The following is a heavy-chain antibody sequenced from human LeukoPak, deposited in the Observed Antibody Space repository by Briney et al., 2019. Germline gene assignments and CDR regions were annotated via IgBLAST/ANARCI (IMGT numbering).Heavy chain of an antibody. D-gene: IGHD2-8*01. Sequence: KPSETLSLTCAVSGGSVSGGSYSWSWIRQPPGKGLEWIGYIFPSGQTYYTPSLRGRVTISVDRSEHQFSLEVTSVTAADTAVYYCARGPSSSSTAVATSGVPVMVFDIWGQGIMVTVSS. CDR2: IFPSGQT. J-gene: IGHJ3*02. CDR3: ARGPSSSSTAVATSGVPVMVFDI. CDR1: GGSVSGGSYS. V-gene: IGHV4-30-2*01.